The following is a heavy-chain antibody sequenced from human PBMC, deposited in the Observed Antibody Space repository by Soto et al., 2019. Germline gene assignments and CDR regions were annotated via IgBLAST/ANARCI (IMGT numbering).Heavy chain of an antibody. Sequence: GGSLRLSCAASGFTFSSYSMNWVRQAPGKGLEWVSYISSSSTIYYADSVKGRFTISRDNAKNSLYLQMNSLRAEDTAVYYCAGNSEGAFDIWGQGTMVTVS. D-gene: IGHD1-26*01. V-gene: IGHV3-48*01. CDR3: AGNSEGAFDI. J-gene: IGHJ3*02. CDR1: GFTFSSYS. CDR2: ISSSSTI.